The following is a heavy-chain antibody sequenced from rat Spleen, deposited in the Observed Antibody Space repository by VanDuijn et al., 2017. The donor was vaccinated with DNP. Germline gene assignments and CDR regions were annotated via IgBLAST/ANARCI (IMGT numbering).Heavy chain of an antibody. V-gene: IGHV5-22*01. CDR3: ARRYYSGAMDA. D-gene: IGHD1-12*02. CDR1: GFTFGDYN. CDR2: ILNDGSRT. Sequence: EVQLVESGGGLVQPGRSIELSCAASGFTFGDYNMAWVRQAPKKGLEWVATILNDGSRTYCRDSVKGRFTISRDNAKSTLYLQMNSLRSEDTATYYCARRYYSGAMDAWGQGTSVTVSS. J-gene: IGHJ4*01.